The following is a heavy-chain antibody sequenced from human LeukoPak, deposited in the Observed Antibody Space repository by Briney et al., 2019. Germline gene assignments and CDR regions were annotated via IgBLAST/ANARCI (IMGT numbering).Heavy chain of an antibody. Sequence: GGSLRLSCAASGFTFSSYAMHWVRQAPGKGLEWVAVISYDGSNKYYADSVKGRFTISRDNSKNTLYLQMNSLRAGDTAVYYCARDPRYSGSPHYFDYWGQGTLVTVSS. D-gene: IGHD1-26*01. J-gene: IGHJ4*02. CDR1: GFTFSSYA. V-gene: IGHV3-30-3*01. CDR2: ISYDGSNK. CDR3: ARDPRYSGSPHYFDY.